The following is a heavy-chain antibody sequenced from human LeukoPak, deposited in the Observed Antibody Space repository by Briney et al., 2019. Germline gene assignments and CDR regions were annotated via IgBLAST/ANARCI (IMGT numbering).Heavy chain of an antibody. CDR2: ISGSGGNT. V-gene: IGHV3-23*01. Sequence: GGSLRPPCAASSFSFSSYAMSWVRQAPGKGLEWVSGISGSGGNTYYADSVKGRFTISRDNSKNTLYLQMSSLRAEDTAVYYCAKDRDITMVRGVTFDWGQGTLVTVSS. J-gene: IGHJ1*01. D-gene: IGHD3-10*01. CDR3: AKDRDITMVRGVTFD. CDR1: SFSFSSYA.